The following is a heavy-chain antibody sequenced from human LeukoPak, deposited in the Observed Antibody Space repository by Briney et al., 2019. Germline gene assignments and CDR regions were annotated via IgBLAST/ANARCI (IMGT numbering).Heavy chain of an antibody. J-gene: IGHJ6*03. V-gene: IGHV3-66*02. Sequence: PGGSLRLSCAASGFTVSSNYMSWVRQAPGKGLEWVSVIYSGGSTYYADSVKGRFTTSRDNSKNTLYLQMNSLRAEDTAVYYCASRGSPHYDSSGYYFTYYYYYYMDVWGKGTTVTVSS. CDR3: ASRGSPHYDSSGYYFTYYYYYYMDV. CDR1: GFTVSSNY. D-gene: IGHD3-22*01. CDR2: IYSGGST.